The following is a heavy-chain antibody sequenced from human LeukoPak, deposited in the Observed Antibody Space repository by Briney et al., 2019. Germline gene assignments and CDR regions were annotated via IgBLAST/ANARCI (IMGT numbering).Heavy chain of an antibody. D-gene: IGHD4-17*01. Sequence: PGGSLRLSCAASGFTFSSYRMNWVRQAPGKGLEWVSSISSSSSYIYYADSVKGRFTISRDNAKNSLYLQMNSLRAEDTALYYCARERYGDYVSAFDIWGQGTMVTVSS. V-gene: IGHV3-21*04. CDR2: ISSSSSYI. J-gene: IGHJ3*02. CDR3: ARERYGDYVSAFDI. CDR1: GFTFSSYR.